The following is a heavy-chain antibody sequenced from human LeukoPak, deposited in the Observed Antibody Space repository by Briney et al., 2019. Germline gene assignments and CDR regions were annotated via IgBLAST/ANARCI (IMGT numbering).Heavy chain of an antibody. J-gene: IGHJ4*02. D-gene: IGHD3-10*01. CDR1: GFTFSSSA. CDR2: ISGSGGST. V-gene: IGHV3-23*01. Sequence: GGSLRLSCAASGFTFSSSAVSWVRQAPGKGLEWVSDISGSGGSTHYADSVKGRFTISRDNSKNTLYLQMNSLRAEDTAVYYCAKDRAMGSGSYHTTYFDYWGQGTLVTVSS. CDR3: AKDRAMGSGSYHTTYFDY.